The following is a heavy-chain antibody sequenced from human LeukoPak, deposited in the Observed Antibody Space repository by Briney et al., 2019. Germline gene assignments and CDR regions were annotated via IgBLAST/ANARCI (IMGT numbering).Heavy chain of an antibody. D-gene: IGHD3-9*01. V-gene: IGHV3-30*02. CDR1: GFTFSSYG. Sequence: QPGGSLRLSCAASGFTFSSYGMHWVRQAPGKGLEWVAFIRYDGTNKYYADSVKGRFTISRDNSKNTLYLQMNSLRAEDTAVYYCAKARYFDWLDDYWGQGTLVTVSS. J-gene: IGHJ4*02. CDR2: IRYDGTNK. CDR3: AKARYFDWLDDY.